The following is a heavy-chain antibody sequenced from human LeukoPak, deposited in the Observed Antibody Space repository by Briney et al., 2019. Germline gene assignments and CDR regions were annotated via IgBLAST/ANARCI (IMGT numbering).Heavy chain of an antibody. Sequence: GESLRLSCAASGFTFSTYWMHWVRRAPGKGLVWVSLISTDGSDTRYMDSVKGRFTISRDNAKNTLYLQMNSLRVEDTAIYYCATLSQTLPCDYWGQGTQVTVSS. V-gene: IGHV3-74*01. CDR3: ATLSQTLPCDY. CDR2: ISTDGSDT. CDR1: GFTFSTYW. J-gene: IGHJ4*02.